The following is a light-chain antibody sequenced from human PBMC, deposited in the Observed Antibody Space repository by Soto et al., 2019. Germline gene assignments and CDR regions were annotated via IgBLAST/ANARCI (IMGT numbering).Light chain of an antibody. CDR3: QQYNSYPPT. CDR1: QGISSW. V-gene: IGKV1D-16*01. J-gene: IGKJ5*01. Sequence: DIQMTQSPSSLSASVGDRVTITCRASQGISSWLAWYQQKPEKAPKSLIYAASGLHSGVPSRFSDSGSGTDFTLTISSLQPEDFATYYCQQYNSYPPTFGQGTRLEIK. CDR2: AAS.